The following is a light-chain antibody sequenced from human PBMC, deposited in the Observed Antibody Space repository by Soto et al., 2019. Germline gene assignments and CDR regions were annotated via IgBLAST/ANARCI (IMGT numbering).Light chain of an antibody. V-gene: IGKV1-27*01. CDR3: QSYLSAPFT. CDR2: GAS. Sequence: DIQMTQSPSSLSASVGDKVTITCRATQGIANYLAWYQQKPGKAPKLLIYGASTLQSGVPSRFSGIGSGTDFTLTLSSLQAEDVASYYRQSYLSAPFTFGPGTSVDIK. J-gene: IGKJ3*01. CDR1: QGIANY.